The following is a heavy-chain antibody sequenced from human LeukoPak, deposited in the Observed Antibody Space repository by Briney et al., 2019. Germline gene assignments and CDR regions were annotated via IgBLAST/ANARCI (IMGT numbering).Heavy chain of an antibody. Sequence: SETLSLTCAVFGGSFSGYSWSWIRQPPGKGLEWIGYIYYSGSTNYNPSLKSRVTISVDTSKNQFSLKLSSVTAADTAVYYCARTVWGSGSYYPYYYYYMDVWGKGTTVTISS. J-gene: IGHJ6*03. CDR3: ARTVWGSGSYYPYYYYYMDV. CDR2: IYYSGST. V-gene: IGHV4-59*01. D-gene: IGHD3-10*01. CDR1: GGSFSGYS.